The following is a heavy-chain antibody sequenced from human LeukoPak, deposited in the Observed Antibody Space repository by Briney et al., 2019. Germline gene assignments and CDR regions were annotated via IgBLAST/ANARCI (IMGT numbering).Heavy chain of an antibody. CDR3: VRDWFGDLFGDY. J-gene: IGHJ4*02. Sequence: ASVKVSCKASGYTFTSYGISWVRQAPGQGLEWMGWISAYNGNTNYAQKLQGRVTMTTDTSTSTAYMELSSLTSEDTAVYYCVRDWFGDLFGDYWGQGTLVTVSS. V-gene: IGHV1-18*01. CDR1: GYTFTSYG. D-gene: IGHD3-10*01. CDR2: ISAYNGNT.